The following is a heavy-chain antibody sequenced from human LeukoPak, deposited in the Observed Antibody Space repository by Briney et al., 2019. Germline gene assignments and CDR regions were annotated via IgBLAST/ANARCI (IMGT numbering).Heavy chain of an antibody. Sequence: GGSLRLSCSASGFTFSGYAITWVRQAPGKGLEWVSGITGSGDGTHYAECVKGRFTISRDNSKRPGYLQMNSLTVEDTAIYYCAKRDVYDTSSYRPFCLSWGRGTLVTVSS. CDR1: GFTFSGYA. CDR2: ITGSGDGT. J-gene: IGHJ5*02. CDR3: AKRDVYDTSSYRPFCLS. D-gene: IGHD3-16*02. V-gene: IGHV3-23*01.